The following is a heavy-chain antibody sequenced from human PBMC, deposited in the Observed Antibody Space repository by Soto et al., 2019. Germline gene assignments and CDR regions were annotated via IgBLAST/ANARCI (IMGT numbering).Heavy chain of an antibody. V-gene: IGHV3-74*01. Sequence: EVQLVESGGGLVQPGGSLRLSCAASGFTFSSYWMHWVRQAPGKGLVWISRINPDGSSTSYVDSVQGRFTISRDNGKNTLFLQMNSLRGEDTAVYYCARRGRGGTRGLHYWGQGTLVTVSS. CDR3: ARRGRGGTRGLHY. D-gene: IGHD2-15*01. J-gene: IGHJ4*02. CDR2: INPDGSST. CDR1: GFTFSSYW.